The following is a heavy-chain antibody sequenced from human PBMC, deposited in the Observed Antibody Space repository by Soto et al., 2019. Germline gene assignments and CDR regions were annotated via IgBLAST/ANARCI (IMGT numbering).Heavy chain of an antibody. J-gene: IGHJ5*02. CDR3: ARLRFLEWSDNWFDP. CDR1: GGSISSYY. V-gene: IGHV4-59*01. D-gene: IGHD3-3*01. CDR2: IYYSGST. Sequence: SETLSLTCTVSGGSISSYYWSWIRQPPGKGLEWIGYIYYSGSTNYNPSLKSRVTISVDTSKNQFSLKLSSVTAADTAVYYCARLRFLEWSDNWFDPWGQGTLVTVSS.